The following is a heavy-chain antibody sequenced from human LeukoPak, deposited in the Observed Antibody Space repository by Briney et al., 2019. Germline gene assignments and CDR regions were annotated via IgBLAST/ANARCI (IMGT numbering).Heavy chain of an antibody. D-gene: IGHD3-22*01. Sequence: QPGGSLRLSCVAPGFTFSSYWMHWVRQAPGKGLVWVSRVNSDGSSTSYADSVKGRFTISRDNAKNTLYLQMNSLRAEDTAVYYCARGENYDSSGYGKLDYWGQGTLVTVSS. CDR2: VNSDGSST. CDR1: GFTFSSYW. J-gene: IGHJ4*02. CDR3: ARGENYDSSGYGKLDY. V-gene: IGHV3-74*01.